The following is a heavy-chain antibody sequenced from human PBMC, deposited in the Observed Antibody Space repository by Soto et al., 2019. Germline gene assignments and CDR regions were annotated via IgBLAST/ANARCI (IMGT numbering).Heavy chain of an antibody. J-gene: IGHJ4*02. Sequence: SETLSLTCTVSGGSISSYYWSWIRQPPGKGLEWIGYIYYGGSTNYNPSLKSRVTISVDTSKNQFSLKLSSLTAADTAVYYCARTRIIAAAGIRFFDYWGQGALVTVSS. CDR3: ARTRIIAAAGIRFFDY. V-gene: IGHV4-59*01. CDR2: IYYGGST. CDR1: GGSISSYY. D-gene: IGHD6-13*01.